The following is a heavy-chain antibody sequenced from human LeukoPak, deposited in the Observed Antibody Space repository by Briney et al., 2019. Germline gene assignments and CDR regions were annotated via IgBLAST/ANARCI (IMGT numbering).Heavy chain of an antibody. V-gene: IGHV4-39*07. CDR1: GGSISSSSYY. CDR3: ARDAKIAAAGTWGYYYYMDV. D-gene: IGHD6-13*01. Sequence: SETLSLTCTVSGGSISSSSYYWGWIRQPPGKGLEWIGSIYYSGSTYYNPSLKSRVTISVDTSKNQFSLKLSSVTAADTAVYYCARDAKIAAAGTWGYYYYMDVWGKGTTVTISS. CDR2: IYYSGST. J-gene: IGHJ6*03.